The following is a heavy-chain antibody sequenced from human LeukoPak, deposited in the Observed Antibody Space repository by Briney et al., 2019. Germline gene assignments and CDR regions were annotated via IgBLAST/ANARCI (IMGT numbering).Heavy chain of an antibody. CDR2: IYYSGST. Sequence: SETLSLTCTVSGGSISSYYWSWIRQPPGKGLEWIGYIYYSGSTNYNPSLKSRVTISVDTSKNQFSLKLSSVTAADTAVYYCARQPRVVPAAPYYYGMDVWGQGTTVTVSS. CDR1: GGSISSYY. V-gene: IGHV4-59*08. CDR3: ARQPRVVPAAPYYYGMDV. J-gene: IGHJ6*02. D-gene: IGHD2-2*01.